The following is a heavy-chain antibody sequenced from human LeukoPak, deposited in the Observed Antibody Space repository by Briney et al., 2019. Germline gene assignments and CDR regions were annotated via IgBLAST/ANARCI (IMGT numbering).Heavy chain of an antibody. V-gene: IGHV4-34*01. D-gene: IGHD4-17*01. CDR2: INHSGGT. J-gene: IGHJ4*02. CDR3: ARGRGAYGDYAGRFDY. CDR1: GGSFSDYY. Sequence: SETLSLTCAVYGGSFSDYYWGWIRQPPGKGLEWIGEINHSGGTNYNPSLKSRVTVSVDTSKNRFSLKLSSVTAADTAVYYCARGRGAYGDYAGRFDYWGQGTLVTVSS.